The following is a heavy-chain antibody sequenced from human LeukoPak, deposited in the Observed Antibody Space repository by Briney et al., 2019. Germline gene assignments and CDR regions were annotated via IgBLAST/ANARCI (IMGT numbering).Heavy chain of an antibody. Sequence: GGSLRLSCAASGFTFSSYWMHWVRQAPGKGLVWVSRINSDGSSTSYADPVKGRFTISRDNAKNTLYLQMNSLRAEDTAVYYCARDIAVAGTVGYWGQGTLVTVSS. D-gene: IGHD6-19*01. V-gene: IGHV3-74*01. J-gene: IGHJ4*02. CDR1: GFTFSSYW. CDR2: INSDGSST. CDR3: ARDIAVAGTVGY.